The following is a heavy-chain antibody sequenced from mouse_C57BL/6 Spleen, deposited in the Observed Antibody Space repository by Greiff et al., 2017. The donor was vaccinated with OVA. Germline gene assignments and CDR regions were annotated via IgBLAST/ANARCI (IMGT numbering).Heavy chain of an antibody. J-gene: IGHJ2*01. CDR1: GYTFTSYW. CDR3: APITTVVDYFDY. V-gene: IGHV1-59*01. CDR2: IDPSDSYT. D-gene: IGHD1-1*01. Sequence: QVQLQQPGAELVRPGTSVKLPCKASGYTFTSYWMHWVKQRPGQGLEWIGVIDPSDSYTNYNQKFKGKATLTVDTSSSTAYMQLSSLTSEDSAVYYCAPITTVVDYFDYWGQGTTLTVSS.